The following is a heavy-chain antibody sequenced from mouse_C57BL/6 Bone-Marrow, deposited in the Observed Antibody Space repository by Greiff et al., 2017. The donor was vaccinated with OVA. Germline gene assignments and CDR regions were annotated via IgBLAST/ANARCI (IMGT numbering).Heavy chain of an antibody. V-gene: IGHV6-3*01. Sequence: EVKLMESGGGLVQPGGSMKLSCVASGFTFSNYWMNWVRQSPEKGLEWVAQIRLKSDNYATHYAESVKGRFTISRDDSKSSVYLQMNNLRAEDTGIYYCTYYYGSARYFDYWGQGTTLTVSS. CDR3: TYYYGSARYFDY. D-gene: IGHD1-1*01. CDR1: GFTFSNYW. J-gene: IGHJ2*01. CDR2: IRLKSDNYAT.